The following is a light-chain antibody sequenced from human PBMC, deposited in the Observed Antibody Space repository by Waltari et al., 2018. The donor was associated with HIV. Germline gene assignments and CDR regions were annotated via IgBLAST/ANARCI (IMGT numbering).Light chain of an antibody. CDR1: SSNIGGSS. CDR2: GKN. V-gene: IGLV1-47*01. CDR3: ASWDDSLSAQV. J-gene: IGLJ3*02. Sequence: QSLLNQPPSVSGTLGQRVVISCSGGSSNIGGSSVYWYQQFPGVTPKLLIYGKNERPSGVPDRFSGSKTGTSASLAISGLRPDDEADCYCASWDDSLSAQVFGGGTRLTVL.